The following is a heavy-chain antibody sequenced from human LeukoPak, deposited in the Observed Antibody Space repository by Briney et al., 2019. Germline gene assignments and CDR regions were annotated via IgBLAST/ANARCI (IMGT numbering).Heavy chain of an antibody. J-gene: IGHJ3*02. CDR3: ARLARYGSGSFREGPLGAFDI. CDR2: INHSGST. V-gene: IGHV4-34*01. Sequence: SETLSLTCAVYGGSFSGYYWSWIRQPPGKGLEWIGEINHSGSTNYNPSLKSRVTISVDTSKNQFSLKLSSVTAADTAVYYCARLARYGSGSFREGPLGAFDIWGQGTMVTVSS. CDR1: GGSFSGYY. D-gene: IGHD3-10*01.